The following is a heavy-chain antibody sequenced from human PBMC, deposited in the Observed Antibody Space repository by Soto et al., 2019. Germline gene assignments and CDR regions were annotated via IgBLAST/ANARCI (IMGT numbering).Heavy chain of an antibody. CDR1: GGTFSSYA. CDR3: ASTGDDFWHGYYFR. J-gene: IGHJ4*02. CDR2: IIPIFGTA. Sequence: SVKVSCKASGGTFSSYATSWVRQAPGQGLEWMGGIIPIFGTANYAQKFQGRVTITADKSTSTAYMELSSLRSEDTAVYYCASTGDDFWHGYYFRCGKGPLVTVSS. V-gene: IGHV1-69*06. D-gene: IGHD3-3*01.